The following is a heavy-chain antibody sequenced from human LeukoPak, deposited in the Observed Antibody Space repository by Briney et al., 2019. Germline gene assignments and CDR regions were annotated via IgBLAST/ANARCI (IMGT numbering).Heavy chain of an antibody. CDR3: ARVGGSYPTDYYYYYYMDV. D-gene: IGHD1-26*01. CDR1: GYTFTGYY. V-gene: IGHV1-2*02. J-gene: IGHJ6*03. CDR2: INPNSGGT. Sequence: GASVKVSCKASGYTFTGYYMHWVRQAPGQGLEWMGWINPNSGGTNYAQKFQGRVTMTRDTSISTAYMELSRLRSDDTAVYYCARVGGSYPTDYYYYYYMDVWGKGTTVTISS.